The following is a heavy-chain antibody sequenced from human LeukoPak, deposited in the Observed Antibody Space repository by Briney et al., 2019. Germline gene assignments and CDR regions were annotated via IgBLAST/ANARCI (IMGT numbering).Heavy chain of an antibody. D-gene: IGHD3-3*01. J-gene: IGHJ4*02. CDR1: GFTFSSYG. V-gene: IGHV3-30*02. CDR3: VKGLFEWEFGL. CDR2: IRFDGSIK. Sequence: GGSLRLSCAASGFTFSSYGMRWVRQPPGKGLEWVAFIRFDGSIKYYADSVKGRFTISRDNAKNSVYLQMNSLRAEDTAVYYCVKGLFEWEFGLWGQGTLVTVSS.